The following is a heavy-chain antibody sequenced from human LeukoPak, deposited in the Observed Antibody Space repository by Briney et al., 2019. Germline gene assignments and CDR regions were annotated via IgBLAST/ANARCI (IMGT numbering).Heavy chain of an antibody. CDR2: ISGSGGST. CDR1: GFTFSSYA. J-gene: IGHJ5*02. D-gene: IGHD2-15*01. CDR3: AKMARYCSGGSCYFIAHNWFDP. V-gene: IGHV3-23*01. Sequence: GGSLRLSCAASGFTFSSYAMSWVRQAPGKGLEWVSAISGSGGSTYYADSVKGRFTISRDNSKNTLYLQMNSLRAEDAAVYYCAKMARYCSGGSCYFIAHNWFDPWGQRTLVTVSS.